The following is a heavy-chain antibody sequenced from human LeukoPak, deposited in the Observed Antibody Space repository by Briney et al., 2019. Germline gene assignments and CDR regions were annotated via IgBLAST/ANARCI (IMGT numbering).Heavy chain of an antibody. V-gene: IGHV4-39*07. CDR3: ARASDYYGSGRYWYFDY. CDR1: GGSISSSSYY. J-gene: IGHJ4*02. Sequence: SETLSLTCTVSGGSISSSSYYWGWIRQPPGKGLEWIGSIYYSGSTYYNPSLKSRVTISVDTSKNQFSLKLSSVTAADTAVYYCARASDYYGSGRYWYFDYWGQGTLVTVSS. D-gene: IGHD3-10*01. CDR2: IYYSGST.